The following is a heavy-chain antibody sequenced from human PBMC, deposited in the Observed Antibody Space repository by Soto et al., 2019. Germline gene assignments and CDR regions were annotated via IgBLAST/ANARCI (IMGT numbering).Heavy chain of an antibody. CDR3: AREAPEYSGYGEIFDY. Sequence: ASVKVSCKASGGTFSSYTISWVRQAPGQGLEWMGRIIPILGIANYAQKFQGRVTITADKSTSTAYMELSSLRSEDTAVYYCAREAPEYSGYGEIFDYWGQGTLVTVSS. CDR2: IIPILGIA. V-gene: IGHV1-69*04. CDR1: GGTFSSYT. J-gene: IGHJ4*02. D-gene: IGHD5-12*01.